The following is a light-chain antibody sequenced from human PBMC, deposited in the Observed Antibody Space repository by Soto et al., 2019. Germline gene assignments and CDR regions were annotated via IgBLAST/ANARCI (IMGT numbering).Light chain of an antibody. CDR3: QQYGSAPQT. CDR1: QSVSSSY. J-gene: IGKJ1*01. Sequence: EIVLTQSPGTLSLSPGERATLSCRASQSVSSSYLAWYQQKPGQAPRLLIYGASSRATGIPDRFSGSGSGTDFTLTLSRLEPEEFAVYYCQQYGSAPQTFGQGTKV. CDR2: GAS. V-gene: IGKV3-20*01.